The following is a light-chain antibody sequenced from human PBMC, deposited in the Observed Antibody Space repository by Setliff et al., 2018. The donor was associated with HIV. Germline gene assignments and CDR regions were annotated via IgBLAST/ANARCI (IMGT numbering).Light chain of an antibody. V-gene: IGLV1-44*01. Sequence: QSVLSQPPSASGTPGQRVTISCSGSSSNIGVNVVNWYQHVPGTSPKLLIYNNYQRPSGVPARFSGSKSGSSGSLAISGLQSEDEADYYCAVWDNGLKGYVFGTGTKLT. CDR3: AVWDNGLKGYV. CDR2: NNY. J-gene: IGLJ1*01. CDR1: SSNIGVNV.